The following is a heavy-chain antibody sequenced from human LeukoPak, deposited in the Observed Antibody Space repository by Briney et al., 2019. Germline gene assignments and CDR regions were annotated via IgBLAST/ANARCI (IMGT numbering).Heavy chain of an antibody. Sequence: SETLSLTCTVSGGSISSSSYYWGWIRQPPGKGLEWFGYIHYSGSTNNNPSLKSRVTISIDTSKNQFSLRLTSVTAADTAVYYCAGYGNYWDWYFDLWGRGTLVTVSS. CDR3: AGYGNYWDWYFDL. D-gene: IGHD4-11*01. J-gene: IGHJ2*01. CDR1: GGSISSSSYY. V-gene: IGHV4-61*05. CDR2: IHYSGST.